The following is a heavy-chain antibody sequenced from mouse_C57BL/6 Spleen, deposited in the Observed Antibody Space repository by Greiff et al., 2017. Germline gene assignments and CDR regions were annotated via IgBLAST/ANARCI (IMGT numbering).Heavy chain of an antibody. Sequence: DVKLVESEGGLVQPGSSMKLSCTASGFTFSDYYMAWVRQVPEKGLEWVANINYDGSSTYYLDSLKSRCIISRDNAKNILYLQMSSLKSEDTATYDCARDRNYYGSSPYFDCWGQGTTLTVSS. D-gene: IGHD1-1*01. V-gene: IGHV5-16*01. CDR1: GFTFSDYY. J-gene: IGHJ2*01. CDR2: INYDGSST. CDR3: ARDRNYYGSSPYFDC.